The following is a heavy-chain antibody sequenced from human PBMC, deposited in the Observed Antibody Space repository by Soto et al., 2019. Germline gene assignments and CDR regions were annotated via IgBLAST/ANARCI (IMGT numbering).Heavy chain of an antibody. D-gene: IGHD2-15*01. J-gene: IGHJ4*02. Sequence: QLQLQESGSGLVKPSQTLSLTCAVSGGSISSGGYSWSWIRQPPGKGLGWIGYINHSGTTYYNPSRKSRVTISVDRSKNQFSLKPSSVTAADTAVYYCARAVVVVVAATYWYYFDYWGQGTLVTVSS. CDR2: INHSGTT. CDR1: GGSISSGGYS. CDR3: ARAVVVVVAATYWYYFDY. V-gene: IGHV4-30-2*01.